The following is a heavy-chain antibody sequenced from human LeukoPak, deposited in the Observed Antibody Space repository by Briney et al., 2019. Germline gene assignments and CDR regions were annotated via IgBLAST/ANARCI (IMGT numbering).Heavy chain of an antibody. J-gene: IGHJ1*01. Sequence: GGSLRLSCAASGCTFSSFWIPWVRQAPGKGLERVARIDSDGSGTRYADSVKGRFTISRDNAKNTLYLQMNSLRAEDTAVYYCARVLSADSPGFQHWGQGTLVTVSS. CDR2: IDSDGSGT. CDR1: GCTFSSFW. D-gene: IGHD3-22*01. V-gene: IGHV3-74*01. CDR3: ARVLSADSPGFQH.